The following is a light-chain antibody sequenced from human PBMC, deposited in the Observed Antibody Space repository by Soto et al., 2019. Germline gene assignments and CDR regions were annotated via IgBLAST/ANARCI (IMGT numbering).Light chain of an antibody. J-gene: IGKJ2*01. Sequence: DIVMTQSPDSLAVSLGERATINCKSSQSVLHSSHNEIYLVWYQQKPGQPPKLLIYWASTRESGVPDRFSGSGSETDFTLTISSLQAEDVAVYYCQQYYSTPYTFGQGTKLEIK. CDR1: QSVLHSSHNEIY. CDR3: QQYYSTPYT. CDR2: WAS. V-gene: IGKV4-1*01.